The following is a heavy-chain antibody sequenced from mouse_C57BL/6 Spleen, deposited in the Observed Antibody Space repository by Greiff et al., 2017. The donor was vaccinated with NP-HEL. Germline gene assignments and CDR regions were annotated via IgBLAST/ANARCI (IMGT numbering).Heavy chain of an antibody. D-gene: IGHD2-5*01. CDR2: IHPNSGST. Sequence: QVQLQQPGAELVKPGASVKLSCKASGYTFTSYWMHWVKQRPGQGLEWIGMIHPNSGSTNYNEKFKSKATLTVDKSSSTAYMQLSSLTSEDSAVYYCARSNYYSNYWFAYWGQGTLVTVSA. V-gene: IGHV1-64*01. CDR3: ARSNYYSNYWFAY. J-gene: IGHJ3*01. CDR1: GYTFTSYW.